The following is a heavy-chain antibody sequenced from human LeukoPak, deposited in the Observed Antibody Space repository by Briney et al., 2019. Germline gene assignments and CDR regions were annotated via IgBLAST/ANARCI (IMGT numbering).Heavy chain of an antibody. CDR2: IYYSGST. V-gene: IGHV4-39*07. J-gene: IGHJ4*02. CDR1: GGSISSSSYY. Sequence: SETLSLTCTVSGGSISSSSYYWGWIRQPPGKGLEWIGSIYYSGSTYYNPSLKSRVTISVDTSKNQFSLKLSSVTAADTAVYYCARGGVVTAIGYWGQGTLVTVSS. CDR3: ARGGVVTAIGY. D-gene: IGHD2-21*02.